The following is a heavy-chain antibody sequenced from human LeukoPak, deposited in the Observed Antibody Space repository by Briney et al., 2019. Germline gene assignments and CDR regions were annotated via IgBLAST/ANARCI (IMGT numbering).Heavy chain of an antibody. Sequence: PGGSLRLSCAASGFTFSDYYMSWVRQAPGKGLEWVSAISGSGGSTYYADSVKGRFTISRDNSKNTLYLQMNSLRAEDTAVYYCAKPQTTIFGVVIIPFDYWGQGTLVTVSS. D-gene: IGHD3-3*01. CDR1: GFTFSDYY. J-gene: IGHJ4*02. CDR3: AKPQTTIFGVVIIPFDY. V-gene: IGHV3-23*01. CDR2: ISGSGGST.